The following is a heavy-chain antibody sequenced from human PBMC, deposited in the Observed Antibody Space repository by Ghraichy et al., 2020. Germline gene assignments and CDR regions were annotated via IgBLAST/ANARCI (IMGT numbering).Heavy chain of an antibody. V-gene: IGHV4-30-2*01. D-gene: IGHD7-27*01. CDR3: ARVSGASNFDY. J-gene: IGHJ4*02. CDR1: GGSISSGGYS. CDR2: IYHSGST. Sequence: SETLSLTCAVSGGSISSGGYSWSWIRQPPGKGLEWIGYIYHSGSTYYNPSLKSRVTISVDRSKNQFSLKLSSVTAADTAVYYCARVSGASNFDYWGQGTLVTVSS.